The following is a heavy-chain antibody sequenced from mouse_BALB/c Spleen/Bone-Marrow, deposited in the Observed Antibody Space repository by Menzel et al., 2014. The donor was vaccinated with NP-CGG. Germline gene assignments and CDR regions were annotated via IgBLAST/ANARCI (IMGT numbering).Heavy chain of an antibody. V-gene: IGHV7-3*02. CDR2: IRNKANGYTT. Sequence: EVHLVESGGGLVQPGGSLILSCTPSGFTFTDYYMSWVRQPPGKALEWLAFIRNKANGYTTEYSASVKGRFTISRDNSQSILYLQMNTLRAEDSATYYCARFPMDYWGQGTSVTVSS. CDR3: ARFPMDY. CDR1: GFTFTDYY. J-gene: IGHJ4*01.